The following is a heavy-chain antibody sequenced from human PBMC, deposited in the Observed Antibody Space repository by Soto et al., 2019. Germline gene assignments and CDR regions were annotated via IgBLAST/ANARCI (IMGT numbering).Heavy chain of an antibody. CDR2: ISYDGSNK. Sequence: PGGSLRLSCAASGFTFSSYGMHWVRQAPGKGLEWVAVISYDGSNKYYADSVKGRFTISRDNSKNTLYLQMNSLRAEDTAVYCCARYSGSLRGYYYYGMDVWGQGTTVTVSS. CDR1: GFTFSSYG. D-gene: IGHD1-26*01. CDR3: ARYSGSLRGYYYYGMDV. J-gene: IGHJ6*02. V-gene: IGHV3-30*03.